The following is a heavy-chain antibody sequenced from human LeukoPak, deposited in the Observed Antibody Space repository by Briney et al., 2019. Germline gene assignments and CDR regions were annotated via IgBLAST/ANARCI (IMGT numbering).Heavy chain of an antibody. CDR2: ISYDGSNK. J-gene: IGHJ4*02. D-gene: IGHD6-19*01. CDR3: ARGIAVAGYYFDY. CDR1: GFTFSSYA. V-gene: IGHV3-30-3*01. Sequence: GGSLRLSCAASGFTFSSYAMHWVRQAPGKGLEWVAVISYDGSNKYYADSVKGRFTISRDNSKNTLYLQMNSLRAEDTAVNYCARGIAVAGYYFDYWGQGTLVTVSS.